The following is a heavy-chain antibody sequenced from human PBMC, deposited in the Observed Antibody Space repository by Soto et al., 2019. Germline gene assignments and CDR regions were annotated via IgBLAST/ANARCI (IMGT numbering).Heavy chain of an antibody. CDR1: GGSISSYY. V-gene: IGHV4-59*08. D-gene: IGHD3-9*01. Sequence: SETLSLTCTVSGGSISSYYWSWIRQPPGKGLEWIGYIYYSGSTNYNPSLKSQVTISVDTSKNQFSLKLTSVTAADTAVYYFVRFWPPPYSDALTDYTDAFDYWGQGTLVTVSS. J-gene: IGHJ4*02. CDR2: IYYSGST. CDR3: VRFWPPPYSDALTDYTDAFDY.